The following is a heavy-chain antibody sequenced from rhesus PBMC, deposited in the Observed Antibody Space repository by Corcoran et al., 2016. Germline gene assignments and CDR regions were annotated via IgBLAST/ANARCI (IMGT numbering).Heavy chain of an antibody. V-gene: IGHV4S9*01. CDR1: GGSLSDTYY. J-gene: IGHJ5-1*01. CDR3: ATDSGYSSGYNRFDV. CDR2: TYGNSAST. D-gene: IGHD5-24*01. Sequence: QVQLQESGPGLVKPSETLSLTCAVSGGSLSDTYYWSWISQLTGTGLEWIGNTYGNSASTYYNPSLKSRVTISKDTSKNHFFLKVSSVTAADTAIYYCATDSGYSSGYNRFDVWGAGVLVTVSS.